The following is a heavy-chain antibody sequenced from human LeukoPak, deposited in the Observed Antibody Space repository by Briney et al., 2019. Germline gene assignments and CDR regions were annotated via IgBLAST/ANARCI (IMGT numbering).Heavy chain of an antibody. D-gene: IGHD3-9*01. CDR2: INSDGSST. V-gene: IGHV3-74*01. J-gene: IGHJ6*03. CDR1: GFTFSSYW. Sequence: GGSLRLSCAASGFTFSSYWMHWVRQAPGKGLVWVSRINSDGSSTSYADSVKGRFTISRDNAKNTLYLQVNSLRAEDTAVYYCAAESQGFLTGYAYYYYYYMDVWGKGTTVTVSS. CDR3: AAESQGFLTGYAYYYYYYMDV.